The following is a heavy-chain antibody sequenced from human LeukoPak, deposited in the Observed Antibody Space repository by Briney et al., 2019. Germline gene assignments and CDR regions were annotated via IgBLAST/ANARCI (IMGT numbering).Heavy chain of an antibody. CDR3: ARGGLEYYDILTGPFDY. D-gene: IGHD3-9*01. V-gene: IGHV3-21*01. Sequence: GGSLRLSCAASVFTFSSYSMNWVRQAPGKGLEWVSSISSSSSYIYYADSVKGRFTISRDNAKNSLYLQMNSLRAEDTAVYYCARGGLEYYDILTGPFDYWGQGTLVTVSS. J-gene: IGHJ4*02. CDR1: VFTFSSYS. CDR2: ISSSSSYI.